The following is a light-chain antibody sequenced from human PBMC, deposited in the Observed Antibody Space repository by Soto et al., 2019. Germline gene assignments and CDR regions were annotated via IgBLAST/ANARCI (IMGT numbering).Light chain of an antibody. CDR3: QSHDNSLSGFYV. V-gene: IGLV1-40*01. Sequence: QSVLTQPPSVSGAPGQRVTISCTGSSSNIGAGYAVHWYQKLPGTGPKLLIYNNAIRPPGAPDRFSGSRSGTSASLAITGLQAEDEADYYCQSHDNSLSGFYVFGTGTKVTVL. CDR1: SSNIGAGYA. J-gene: IGLJ1*01. CDR2: NNA.